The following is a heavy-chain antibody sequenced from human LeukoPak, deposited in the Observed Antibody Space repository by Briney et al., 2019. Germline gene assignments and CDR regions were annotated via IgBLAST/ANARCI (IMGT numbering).Heavy chain of an antibody. V-gene: IGHV1-2*02. D-gene: IGHD6-13*01. CDR3: ASSATTSSSWYGGAFDI. Sequence: GASVKVSCKASGYTFTSYDINWVRQAPGQGLEWMGWINPNSGGTNYAQKFQGRVTMTRDTSISTAYMELSRLRSDDTAVYYCASSATTSSSWYGGAFDIWGQGTMVTVSS. CDR1: GYTFTSYD. J-gene: IGHJ3*02. CDR2: INPNSGGT.